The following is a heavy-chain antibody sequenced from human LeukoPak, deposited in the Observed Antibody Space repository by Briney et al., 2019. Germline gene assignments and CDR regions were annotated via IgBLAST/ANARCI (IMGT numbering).Heavy chain of an antibody. CDR3: ARGDGYLDY. CDR1: GGSISSGGYY. J-gene: IGHJ4*02. Sequence: SETLSLTCTVSGGSISSGGYYWSWIRQHPGKGLEWIGYIYYSGSTYYNPSLKSRVTISVDASKNQFSPKLSSVTAADAAVYYCARGDGYLDYWGQGTLVTVSS. D-gene: IGHD3-22*01. V-gene: IGHV4-31*03. CDR2: IYYSGST.